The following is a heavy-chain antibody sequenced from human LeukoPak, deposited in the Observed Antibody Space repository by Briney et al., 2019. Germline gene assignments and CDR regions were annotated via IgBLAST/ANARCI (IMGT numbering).Heavy chain of an antibody. CDR1: GFPISSGFS. Sequence: SETLSLTCAVFGFPISSGFSWAWIQQSPGEGLEWIASISYSATTYYKPSLESRLFISADTSNNQFSVRLTSVTAADTAVYYCARVGAVPGIDPWGQGILVTVSS. D-gene: IGHD3-16*01. V-gene: IGHV4-38-2*01. CDR2: ISYSATT. CDR3: ARVGAVPGIDP. J-gene: IGHJ5*02.